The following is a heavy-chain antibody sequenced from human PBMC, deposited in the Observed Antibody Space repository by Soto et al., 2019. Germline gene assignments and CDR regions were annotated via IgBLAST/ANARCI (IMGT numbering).Heavy chain of an antibody. D-gene: IGHD2-8*01. CDR2: ISSSGGAT. CDR1: GFSFSDYF. CDR3: ERTRFHYGVY. J-gene: IGHJ4*02. V-gene: IGHV3-11*01. Sequence: QVQLVESGGGLVEPGGSLRLSCAISGFSFSDYFMSWIRQAPGKGLEWISEISSSGGATYYSDSLKGRFTISRDSAKDILYLEMNSLRPDDTAVYYCERTRFHYGVYWGQGAPVTVS.